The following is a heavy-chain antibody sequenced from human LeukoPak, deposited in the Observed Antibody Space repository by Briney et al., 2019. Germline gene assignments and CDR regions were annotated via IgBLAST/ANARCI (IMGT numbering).Heavy chain of an antibody. CDR3: ARDTTTVTTNDYYYGMDV. CDR2: ISSSSSYI. Sequence: GGSLRLSCAASGFTFSSYSMNWVRQAPGKGLEWVSSISSSSSYIYYADSVKGRFTISRDNAKNSLYLQMNSLRAEDTAVYYCARDTTTVTTNDYYYGMDVWGQGTTVTVSS. D-gene: IGHD4-17*01. CDR1: GFTFSSYS. J-gene: IGHJ6*02. V-gene: IGHV3-21*01.